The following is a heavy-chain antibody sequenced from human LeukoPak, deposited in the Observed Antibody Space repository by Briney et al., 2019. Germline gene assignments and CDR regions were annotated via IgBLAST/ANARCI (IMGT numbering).Heavy chain of an antibody. CDR1: GYTFTSYY. D-gene: IGHD3-22*01. J-gene: IGHJ4*02. CDR3: ARDYDGSGYSPSY. Sequence: GASVKVSCKASGYTFTSYYMHWVRQAPGQGLEWMGIINPSSGKINYAQKFQGRVTMTRDTSTSTVYMELSSLRSDDTAVYYCARDYDGSGYSPSYWGQGTLVTVSS. V-gene: IGHV1-46*01. CDR2: INPSSGKI.